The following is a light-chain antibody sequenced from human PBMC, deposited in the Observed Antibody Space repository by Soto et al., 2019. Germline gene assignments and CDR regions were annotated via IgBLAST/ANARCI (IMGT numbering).Light chain of an antibody. CDR1: QSISVW. CDR3: QQLNNYPRT. Sequence: DIQLTQSPSTLSASVGDRVTITSRASQSISVWLAWYQQKPGKAPKVLIWDASSLESGVPSRFSGSGSGTEFTLTISSLQPEDFATYYCQQLNNYPRTFGQGTKVDVK. V-gene: IGKV1-5*01. J-gene: IGKJ1*01. CDR2: DAS.